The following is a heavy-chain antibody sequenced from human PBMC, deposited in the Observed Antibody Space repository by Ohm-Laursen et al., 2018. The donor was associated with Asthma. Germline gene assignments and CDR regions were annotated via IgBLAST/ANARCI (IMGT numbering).Heavy chain of an antibody. Sequence: GQTLSLTCAASGYSLSLYSIHWIRQAPGKGLEWVASISTASTFIYYADSVRGRFTTSRDNAKNSVYLQMNSLRAEDTALYYCARIGPEWELPGREYSLHHWGEGTLVTVSS. CDR3: ARIGPEWELPGREYSLHH. V-gene: IGHV3-21*01. D-gene: IGHD1-26*01. CDR1: GYSLSLYS. J-gene: IGHJ1*01. CDR2: ISTASTFI.